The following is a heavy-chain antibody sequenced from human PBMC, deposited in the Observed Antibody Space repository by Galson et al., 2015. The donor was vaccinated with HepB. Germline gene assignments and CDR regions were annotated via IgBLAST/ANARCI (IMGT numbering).Heavy chain of an antibody. CDR3: AGASTTPFDI. J-gene: IGHJ3*02. D-gene: IGHD1/OR15-1a*01. Sequence: SLRLSCAASGFTFSSYGMHWVRQAPGKGLEWVAVIWYDGSNKYYADSVKGRFTISRDNAKNALYLQMNGLRAEDTAVYYCAGASTTPFDIWGQGTSVIVSS. V-gene: IGHV3-33*01. CDR1: GFTFSSYG. CDR2: IWYDGSNK.